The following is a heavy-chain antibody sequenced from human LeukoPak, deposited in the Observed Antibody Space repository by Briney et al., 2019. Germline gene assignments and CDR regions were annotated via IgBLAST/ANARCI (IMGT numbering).Heavy chain of an antibody. CDR2: ISYDGSNK. V-gene: IGHV3-30*18. CDR3: AKREITRFGEKWFDP. D-gene: IGHD3-10*02. Sequence: GGSLRLSCAASGFTFSSYGMHWVRQAPGKGLEWVAVISYDGSNKYYADSVKGRFTISRDNSKNTLYLQMNSLRVEDTARYYCAKREITRFGEKWFDPWGQGTLVSVSS. J-gene: IGHJ5*02. CDR1: GFTFSSYG.